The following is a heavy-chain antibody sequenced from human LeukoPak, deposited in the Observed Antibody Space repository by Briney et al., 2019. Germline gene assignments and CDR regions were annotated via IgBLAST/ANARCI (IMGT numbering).Heavy chain of an antibody. V-gene: IGHV1-46*01. J-gene: IGHJ3*02. D-gene: IGHD3-22*01. Sequence: GASVKVSCKASGYTFTSYYMHWVRQAPGQGLEWMGIINPSGGSTSYAQKFQGRVTMTRDTSTSTVYMELSSLRSEDTAVYYCARADGYYYDGSGYSGGTILLSGPAFDIWGQGTVVTVSS. CDR2: INPSGGST. CDR3: ARADGYYYDGSGYSGGTILLSGPAFDI. CDR1: GYTFTSYY.